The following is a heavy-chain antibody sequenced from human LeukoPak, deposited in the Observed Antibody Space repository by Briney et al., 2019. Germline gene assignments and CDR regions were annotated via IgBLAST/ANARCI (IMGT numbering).Heavy chain of an antibody. CDR2: IYYSGST. J-gene: IGHJ4*02. Sequence: SETLSLTCTVSGASITSSNYCWGWIRQPPGKGLEWIGSIYYSGSTYYNPSLKSRVTISLDTSKNQFSLKLSSVTAADTAVYYCAREARRSFDYWGQGTLVTVSS. V-gene: IGHV4-39*07. CDR3: AREARRSFDY. CDR1: GASITSSNYC.